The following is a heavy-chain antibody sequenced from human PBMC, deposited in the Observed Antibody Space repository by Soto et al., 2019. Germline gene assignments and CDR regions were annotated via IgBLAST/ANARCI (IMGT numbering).Heavy chain of an antibody. CDR2: ISGSGDST. V-gene: IGHV3-23*01. CDR3: AKDYSIIGAPSDTDYYYGMDV. J-gene: IGHJ6*02. Sequence: GGSLRLSCAASGFTVSSNYMSWVRQAPGKGLEWVSGISGSGDSTYYADSVKGRFTISRDNSKNTLYLQMNSLRAEDTAVYYCAKDYSIIGAPSDTDYYYGMDVWGQGTTVTVSS. D-gene: IGHD6-13*01. CDR1: GFTVSSNY.